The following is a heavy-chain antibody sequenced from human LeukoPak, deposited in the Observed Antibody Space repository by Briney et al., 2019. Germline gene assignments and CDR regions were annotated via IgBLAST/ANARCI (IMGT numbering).Heavy chain of an antibody. D-gene: IGHD3-10*01. Sequence: SVKVSCKASGGTFSSYAISWVRQAPGQGLEWMGGIIPIFGTANYAQKFQGRVTITADKSTSTAYMELSSLRSEDTAVYYCARGSGSGSYYAVVSGARWFDPWGQGTLVTVSS. CDR2: IIPIFGTA. J-gene: IGHJ5*02. V-gene: IGHV1-69*06. CDR3: ARGSGSGSYYAVVSGARWFDP. CDR1: GGTFSSYA.